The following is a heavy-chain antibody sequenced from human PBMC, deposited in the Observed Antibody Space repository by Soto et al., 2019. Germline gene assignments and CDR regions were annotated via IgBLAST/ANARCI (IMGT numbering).Heavy chain of an antibody. CDR1: GGSIRSSSYY. J-gene: IGHJ4*01. CDR3: ASSTSGRRYALPSFEY. Sequence: SRTRSVTCIVSGGSIRSSSYYWGWIRQPPWKGLEWIGSIYYSGSTYYNPSLKSRVTKSEDTSKNQFSLLQSSLTPADTAVYYCASSTSGRRYALPSFEYWVHGTRGTVS. V-gene: IGHV4-39*07. CDR2: IYYSGST. D-gene: IGHD3-16*01.